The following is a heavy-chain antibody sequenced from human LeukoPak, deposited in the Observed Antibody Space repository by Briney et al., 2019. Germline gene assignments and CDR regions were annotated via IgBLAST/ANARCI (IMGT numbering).Heavy chain of an antibody. J-gene: IGHJ1*01. Sequence: ASVKVSCKASGYTFTGYYMHWVRQAPGQGLEWMGWINPNSGGTNYAQKFQGRVTMTRDMSTSTVYMELSSLRSEDTAVYYCAPGAYYYDSSGPLGWGQGTLVTVSS. CDR1: GYTFTGYY. V-gene: IGHV1-2*02. CDR2: INPNSGGT. CDR3: APGAYYYDSSGPLG. D-gene: IGHD3-22*01.